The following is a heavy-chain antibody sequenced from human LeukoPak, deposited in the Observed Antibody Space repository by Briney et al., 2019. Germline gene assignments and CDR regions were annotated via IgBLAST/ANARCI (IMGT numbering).Heavy chain of an antibody. J-gene: IGHJ4*02. CDR2: ISGSGGST. CDR1: GFTFSSYA. V-gene: IGHV3-23*01. Sequence: GGSLRLSCAAPGFTFSSYAMSWVRQAPGKGLEWVSAISGSGGSTYYADSVKGRFTISRDNSKNTLYLQMNSLRAEDTAVYYCAKGLAVAAPLAFYFDYWGQGTLVTVSS. D-gene: IGHD6-19*01. CDR3: AKGLAVAAPLAFYFDY.